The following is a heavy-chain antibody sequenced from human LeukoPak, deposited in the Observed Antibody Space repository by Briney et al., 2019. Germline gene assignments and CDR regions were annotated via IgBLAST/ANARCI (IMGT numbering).Heavy chain of an antibody. CDR3: ARGLTGYQTDY. CDR1: GGSISSYY. CDR2: IYTSGST. J-gene: IGHJ4*02. D-gene: IGHD3-9*01. V-gene: IGHV4-4*08. Sequence: SETLSLTCTVSGGSISSYYWSWIRQPPGKGLEWIGRIYTSGSTNYNPSLKSRVTILVDASKNQFSLKLSSVTAADTAVYYCARGLTGYQTDYWGQGTLVTVSS.